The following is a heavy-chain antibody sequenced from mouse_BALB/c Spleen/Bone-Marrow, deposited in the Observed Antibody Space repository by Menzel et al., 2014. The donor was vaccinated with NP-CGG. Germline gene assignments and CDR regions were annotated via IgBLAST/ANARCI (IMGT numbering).Heavy chain of an antibody. D-gene: IGHD1-1*01. Sequence: QVQLKESGPELVRPGVSVKISCKGSGYTFTDYAMHWVKQSHAKSLEWIGVISTYSGNTNYNQKFKGKATMTVDKSSSTAYMELARLTSEDSAIYYCAGAGYGSSYDWFAYWGQGTLVTVSA. V-gene: IGHV1-67*01. CDR2: ISTYSGNT. CDR1: GYTFTDYA. CDR3: AGAGYGSSYDWFAY. J-gene: IGHJ3*01.